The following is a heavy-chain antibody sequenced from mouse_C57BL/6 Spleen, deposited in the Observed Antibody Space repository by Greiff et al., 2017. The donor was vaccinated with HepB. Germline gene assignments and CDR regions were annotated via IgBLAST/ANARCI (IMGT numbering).Heavy chain of an antibody. CDR3: ARCDTTAYYYAMDY. Sequence: VQLQQSGAELARPGASVKLSCKASGYTFTSYGISWVKQRTGQGLEWIGEIYPRSGNTYYNEKFKGKATLTADKSSSTAYMELRSLTSEDSAVYFCARCDTTAYYYAMDYWGQGTSVTVSS. D-gene: IGHD1-2*01. CDR2: IYPRSGNT. J-gene: IGHJ4*01. V-gene: IGHV1-81*01. CDR1: GYTFTSYG.